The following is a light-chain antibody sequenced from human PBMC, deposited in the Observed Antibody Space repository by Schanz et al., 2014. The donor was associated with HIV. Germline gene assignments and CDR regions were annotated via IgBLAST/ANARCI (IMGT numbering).Light chain of an antibody. CDR2: DVS. CDR1: SGDVGSYNY. Sequence: QSVLTQPASVSGSPGQSISISCTGTSGDVGSYNYVSWYQQHPGKAPKLMIYDVSNRPSGVSSRFSGSKSGNTASLIISGXQAEDEADYYCCSYTTTSTYVFGAGTKLTVL. CDR3: CSYTTTSTYV. V-gene: IGLV2-14*03. J-gene: IGLJ1*01.